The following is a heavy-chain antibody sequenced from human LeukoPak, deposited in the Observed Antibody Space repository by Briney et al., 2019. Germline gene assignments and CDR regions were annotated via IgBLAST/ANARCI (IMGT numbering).Heavy chain of an antibody. V-gene: IGHV4-59*08. J-gene: IGHJ4*02. CDR1: GGSISRYY. CDR2: IYYSGST. CDR3: ARLVTTRESIGIDY. Sequence: PSETLSLTCTVSGGSISRYYWSCIRQPPGKGLEWMGYIYYSGSTNYNPSLKSRVTISVDTSKNQFSLKLSSVTAADAAVYYCARLVTTRESIGIDYWGQGTLVTVSS. D-gene: IGHD4-11*01.